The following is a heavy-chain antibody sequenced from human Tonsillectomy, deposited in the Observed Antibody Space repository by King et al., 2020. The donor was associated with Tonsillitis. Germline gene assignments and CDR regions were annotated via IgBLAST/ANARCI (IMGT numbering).Heavy chain of an antibody. V-gene: IGHV4-59*01. CDR3: ARDYGSGTYYKRPLTY. CDR2: IYYRGTT. CDR1: GGSMSAYY. D-gene: IGHD3-10*01. Sequence: LQLQESGPGLVKPSETLSLTCTVSGGSMSAYYWSWIRQPPGKPLEWIGYIYYRGTTKYNASLKGRVTISADTSEIQFSLKLTSVTAADTAVYYCARDYGSGTYYKRPLTYWGQGTLVTVSS. J-gene: IGHJ4*02.